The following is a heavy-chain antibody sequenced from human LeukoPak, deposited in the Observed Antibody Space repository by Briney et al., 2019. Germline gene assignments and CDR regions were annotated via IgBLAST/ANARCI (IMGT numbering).Heavy chain of an antibody. CDR2: ISSSSSYI. CDR3: ARELVRGVSAYYYYYMDV. Sequence: GSLRLSCAASGFTFSSYSMNWVRPAPGKGREWVSSISSSSSYIYYADSVKGRFTISRDNAKNSPYLQMNSLRAEDTAVYYCARELVRGVSAYYYYYMDVWSKASTVTISS. V-gene: IGHV3-21*01. D-gene: IGHD3-10*01. CDR1: GFTFSSYS. J-gene: IGHJ6*03.